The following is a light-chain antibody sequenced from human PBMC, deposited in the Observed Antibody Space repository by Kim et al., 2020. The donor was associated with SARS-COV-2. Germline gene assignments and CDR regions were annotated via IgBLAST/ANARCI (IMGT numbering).Light chain of an antibody. CDR3: QQYYDWPLT. Sequence: VSPGESAALSSRASQTVISNLAWYQQKTGQAPRLLIYGASTRATGSPARFSGSRSGTEFTLTISSLQSEDYAVYYCQQYYDWPLTFGGGTKVDIK. J-gene: IGKJ4*01. CDR2: GAS. V-gene: IGKV3D-15*01. CDR1: QTVISN.